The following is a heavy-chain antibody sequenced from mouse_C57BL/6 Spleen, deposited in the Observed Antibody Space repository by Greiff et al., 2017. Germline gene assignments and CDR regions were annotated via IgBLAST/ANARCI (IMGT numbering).Heavy chain of an antibody. D-gene: IGHD2-10*01. V-gene: IGHV1-80*01. CDR3: ASPTRGYAMDY. J-gene: IGHJ4*01. CDR1: GYAFSSYW. Sequence: QVQLQQSGAELVKPGASVKISCKASGYAFSSYWMNWVKQRPGKGLEWIGQIYPGDGDTNYNGKFKGKATLTADKSSSTAYMQLSSLTSEDSAVYFCASPTRGYAMDYWGQGTSVTVSS. CDR2: IYPGDGDT.